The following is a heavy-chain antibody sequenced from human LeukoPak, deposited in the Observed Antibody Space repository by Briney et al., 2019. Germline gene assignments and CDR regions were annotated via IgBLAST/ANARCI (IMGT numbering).Heavy chain of an antibody. CDR2: ISGDGSST. CDR3: AREPPAGGVRGGRAFDI. CDR1: GFTFSRHA. D-gene: IGHD3-10*01. J-gene: IGHJ3*02. V-gene: IGHV3-23*01. Sequence: GGSLRLSCAASGFTFSRHAMSWVRQGPGKGLEWVSGISGDGSSTYYAHSVKGRFTISRDNSKNTLYLQMNSLRAEDTAVYYCAREPPAGGVRGGRAFDIRGEGTLRTVSP.